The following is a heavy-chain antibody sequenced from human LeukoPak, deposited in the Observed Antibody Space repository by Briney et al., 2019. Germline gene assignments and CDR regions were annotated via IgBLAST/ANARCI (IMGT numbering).Heavy chain of an antibody. Sequence: GGSLRLSCAASGFTFRTYWMHWVRQAPGKGLMWVSRIYIDGSSTNYADSVKGRFTISRDNAKNSLYLQMNSLRAEDTAVYYCARAPAMILRPNYMDVWGKGTTVTVSS. J-gene: IGHJ6*03. D-gene: IGHD3-3*01. V-gene: IGHV3-74*01. CDR3: ARAPAMILRPNYMDV. CDR1: GFTFRTYW. CDR2: IYIDGSST.